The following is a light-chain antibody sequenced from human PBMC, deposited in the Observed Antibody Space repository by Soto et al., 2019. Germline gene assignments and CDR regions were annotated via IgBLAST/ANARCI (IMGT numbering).Light chain of an antibody. CDR2: GAS. V-gene: IGKV3-20*01. CDR3: QQYGSSPIT. Sequence: EIVLTQSPDTLSLSPGERAALSCRASQSVSSNLAWYQQKPGQAPRLLIYGASSRATGIPDRFSGSGSGTDFTLTISRLEPEDFAVYYCQQYGSSPITFGQGTRLENK. CDR1: QSVSSN. J-gene: IGKJ5*01.